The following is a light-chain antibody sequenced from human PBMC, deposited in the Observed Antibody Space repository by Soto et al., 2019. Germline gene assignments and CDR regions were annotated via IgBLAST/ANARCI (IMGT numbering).Light chain of an antibody. Sequence: DIVLTQSPGTLSLSPGERATLSCRASQSIDTISLAWYQQKPGQALRLLICGASTRSTGIPDRFGGSGSGTDFTLTISRLEPEDFAVYYCQHYDTSLSTFGGGTTVDI. CDR3: QHYDTSLST. J-gene: IGKJ4*01. CDR1: QSIDTIS. V-gene: IGKV3-20*01. CDR2: GAS.